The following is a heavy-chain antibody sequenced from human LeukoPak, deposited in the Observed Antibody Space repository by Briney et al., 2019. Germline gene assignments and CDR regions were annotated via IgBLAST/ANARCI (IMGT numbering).Heavy chain of an antibody. Sequence: RASVKVSCKASGYTFTSRGISWVRQAPGRGLEWMGWINGDSGNTNYAQKFQGRVTMTRDTSTNTAYMELRSLRSDDTAVYYCGRDEVSGGWYNHWGQGTLVTVSS. V-gene: IGHV1-18*01. J-gene: IGHJ4*02. CDR3: GRDEVSGGWYNH. D-gene: IGHD6-19*01. CDR1: GYTFTSRG. CDR2: INGDSGNT.